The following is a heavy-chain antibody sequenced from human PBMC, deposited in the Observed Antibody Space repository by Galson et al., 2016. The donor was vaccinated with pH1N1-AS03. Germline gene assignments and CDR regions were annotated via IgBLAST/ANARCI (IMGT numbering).Heavy chain of an antibody. CDR1: GFTFGDYY. CDR2: ISSSGSTK. J-gene: IGHJ4*02. CDR3: ARAKGSGWPNKHYFDS. V-gene: IGHV3-11*01. D-gene: IGHD6-19*01. Sequence: SLRLSCAVSGFTFGDYYMTWVRQTPGKGLEWISYISSSGSTKYYADSVEGRFTISRDNAKNSLFLQMNYLTAEDTATYYCARAKGSGWPNKHYFDSWGPGTLVIVSS.